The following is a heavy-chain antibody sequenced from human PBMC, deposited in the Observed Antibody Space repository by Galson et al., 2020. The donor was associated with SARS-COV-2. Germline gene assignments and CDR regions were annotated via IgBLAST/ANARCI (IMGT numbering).Heavy chain of an antibody. CDR2: ISSRGGTI. V-gene: IGHV3-48*02. Sequence: TGGSLRLSCAASGFTFSIFSMNWVRQAPGKGLEWVSYISSRGGTIFYADSVKGRFTISRDNAKNSLYLQMNSLRDEDTAVYYCARGIPSDQEFYYYGMDVWGQGTTVTVSS. CDR1: GFTFSIFS. J-gene: IGHJ6*02. CDR3: ARGIPSDQEFYYYGMDV.